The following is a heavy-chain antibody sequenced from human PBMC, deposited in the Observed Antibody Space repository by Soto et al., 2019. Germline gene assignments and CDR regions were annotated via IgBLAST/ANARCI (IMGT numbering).Heavy chain of an antibody. V-gene: IGHV3-30*03. CDR3: VRESYTTYNNWFDP. Sequence: PGGSLRLSCSGSGFNFSNFGMHWVRQTPGKGLEWVSIISYDGRDDYYADSVKGRFTISRDNSKNTLYLQMNRLRVEDTALYYCVRESYTTYNNWFDPWGQGT. J-gene: IGHJ5*02. CDR1: GFNFSNFG. D-gene: IGHD1-1*01. CDR2: ISYDGRDD.